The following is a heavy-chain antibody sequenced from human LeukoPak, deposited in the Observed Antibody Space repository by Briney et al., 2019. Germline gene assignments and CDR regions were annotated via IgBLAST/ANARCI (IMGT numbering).Heavy chain of an antibody. CDR3: AREMGITMVRGVIYYYYYYMDV. V-gene: IGHV3-48*03. CDR2: ISSSGSTI. J-gene: IGHJ6*03. D-gene: IGHD3-10*01. CDR1: GLTFSSYE. Sequence: PGGSLRLSCAASGLTFSSYEMNWVRQAPGKGLEWVSYISSSGSTIYYADSVKGRFTISRDNAKNSLYLQMNSLRAEDTAVYYCAREMGITMVRGVIYYYYYYMDVWGKGTTVTISS.